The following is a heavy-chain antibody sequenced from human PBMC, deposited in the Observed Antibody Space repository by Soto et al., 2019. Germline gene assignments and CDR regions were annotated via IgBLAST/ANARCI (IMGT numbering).Heavy chain of an antibody. Sequence: SETLSLTCTVSGGSISSSSYYWGWIRQPPGKGLEWIGSIYYSGSTCYNPSLKSRVTISVDTSMHQFSLKLSSVTAADTAVYYCARHYGSGTTNYYYYYMDVWGKGTTVTVSS. CDR1: GGSISSSSYY. D-gene: IGHD3-10*01. CDR2: IYYSGST. J-gene: IGHJ6*03. V-gene: IGHV4-39*01. CDR3: ARHYGSGTTNYYYYYMDV.